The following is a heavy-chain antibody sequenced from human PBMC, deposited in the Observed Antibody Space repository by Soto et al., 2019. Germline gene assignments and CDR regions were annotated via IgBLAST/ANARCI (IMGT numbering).Heavy chain of an antibody. V-gene: IGHV3-15*07. J-gene: IGHJ4*02. CDR1: GFTFSNAW. CDR3: TGGAGYRIEYYFDY. D-gene: IGHD5-12*01. Sequence: EVQLVESGGGLVKPGGSLRLSCAASGFTFSNAWMNWVRQAPGKGLEWVGRIKSKTDGGTTDYAAPVKGRFTISRDDSKNTLYLQMNSLKTEDTAVYYCTGGAGYRIEYYFDYWGQGTLVTVSS. CDR2: IKSKTDGGTT.